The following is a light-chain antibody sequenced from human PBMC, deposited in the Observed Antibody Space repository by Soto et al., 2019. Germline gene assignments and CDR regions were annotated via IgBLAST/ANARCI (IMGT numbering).Light chain of an antibody. CDR2: EVN. CDR3: SSDAGSSNV. J-gene: IGLJ1*01. V-gene: IGLV2-8*01. Sequence: QSALTQPPSASGSPGQSVAISCTGTSSDVGGYNYVSWYQQHPGKAPKLMIYEVNKRPSGVPDRFSGSKSGNTASLTVSGLQAEDEADYYCSSDAGSSNVFGTGTKLTVL. CDR1: SSDVGGYNY.